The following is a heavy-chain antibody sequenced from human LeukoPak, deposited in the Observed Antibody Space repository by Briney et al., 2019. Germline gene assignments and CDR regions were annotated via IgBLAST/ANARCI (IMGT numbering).Heavy chain of an antibody. V-gene: IGHV4-39*01. CDR1: GGSISSSSYY. CDR2: ISQSGST. J-gene: IGHJ5*02. CDR3: ARHSSMTTVTIRP. Sequence: SETLSLTCTVSGGSISSSSYYWGWIRQPPGKGLEWIGSISQSGSTYYNPSLKSRVTISVDTSKNQFSLKLNSVTAADTAVYFCARHSSMTTVTIRPWGQGTLVTVFS. D-gene: IGHD4-11*01.